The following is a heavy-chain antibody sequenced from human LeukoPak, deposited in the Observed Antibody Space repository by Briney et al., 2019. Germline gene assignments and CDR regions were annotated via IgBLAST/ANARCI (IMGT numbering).Heavy chain of an antibody. CDR2: ISSSGSTI. CDR3: ARDGDPWGGNSKPGY. Sequence: PGGSLRLSCAASRFTFSSYEMNWVRQAPGKGLEWVSYISSSGSTIYYADSVKGRFTISRDNAKNSLYLQMNSLRAEDTAVYYCARDGDPWGGNSKPGYWGQGTLVTVSS. V-gene: IGHV3-48*03. D-gene: IGHD4-23*01. CDR1: RFTFSSYE. J-gene: IGHJ4*02.